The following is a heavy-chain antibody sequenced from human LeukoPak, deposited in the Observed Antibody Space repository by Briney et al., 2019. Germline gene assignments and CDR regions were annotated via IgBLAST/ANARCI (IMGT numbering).Heavy chain of an antibody. J-gene: IGHJ5*02. Sequence: GGSLRLSCAASGFTFDDYAMHWVRQAPGKGLEWVSGISWNSGSIGYADSVKGRFTISRDNAKNSLYLQMNSLRAEDTALYYCARDGGSGSYLGWFDPWGQGTLVTVSS. CDR2: ISWNSGSI. CDR3: ARDGGSGSYLGWFDP. D-gene: IGHD3-10*01. V-gene: IGHV3-9*01. CDR1: GFTFDDYA.